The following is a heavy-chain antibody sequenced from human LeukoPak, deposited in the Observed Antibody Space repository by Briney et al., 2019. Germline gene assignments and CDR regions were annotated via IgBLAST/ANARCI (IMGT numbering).Heavy chain of an antibody. CDR3: ARVWQYYYDYSAFDM. CDR1: GFILKNHW. J-gene: IGHJ3*02. Sequence: PGGSLRLSCEASGFILKNHWMTWVRQAPGKGLEWVAHINPDGGEKFYVDSVKGRFTISRDNAKNSLFLQLNSLRAEDTAVYYCARVWQYYYDYSAFDMWGQGTMVTVS. V-gene: IGHV3-7*01. D-gene: IGHD3-16*01. CDR2: INPDGGEK.